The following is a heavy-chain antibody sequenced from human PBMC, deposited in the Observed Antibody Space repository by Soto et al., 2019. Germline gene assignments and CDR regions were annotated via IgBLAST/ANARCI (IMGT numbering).Heavy chain of an antibody. Sequence: GGSLRLSCAASGFTFSRYTMNWVRQAPGKGLEWVSSISSSSSYIYYADSVKGRFTISRDNAKNSLYLQMNGLRAEDTAVYYCARGQVGATGEGFDYWGQGTLVTVSS. J-gene: IGHJ4*02. D-gene: IGHD1-26*01. CDR3: ARGQVGATGEGFDY. V-gene: IGHV3-21*01. CDR2: ISSSSSYI. CDR1: GFTFSRYT.